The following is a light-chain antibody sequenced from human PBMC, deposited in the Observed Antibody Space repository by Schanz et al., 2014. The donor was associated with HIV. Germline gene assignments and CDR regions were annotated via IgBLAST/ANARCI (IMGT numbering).Light chain of an antibody. J-gene: IGKJ1*01. CDR1: QTVSNTF. V-gene: IGKV3D-20*01. CDR3: QQYGGSPT. Sequence: EIVLSRSPGTLSLSPGERATLSCRASQTVSNTFLAWYQQKPGLAPRLLIYDASTRAAGTPDRFSGSGSGSAFTLIISRLEPADIAVYYCQQYGGSPTFGQGTKVEIK. CDR2: DAS.